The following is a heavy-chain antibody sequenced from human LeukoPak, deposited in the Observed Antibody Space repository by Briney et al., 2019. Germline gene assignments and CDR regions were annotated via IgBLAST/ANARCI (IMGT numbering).Heavy chain of an antibody. D-gene: IGHD4-17*01. Sequence: ASVKVSCKASGYTFTSYGISWVRQATGQGLEWMGWMNPNSGNTGYAQKFQGRVTMTRNTSISTAYMELSSLRSEDTAVYYCARGRDYGDLNWFDPWGQGTLVTVSS. CDR2: MNPNSGNT. CDR1: GYTFTSYG. J-gene: IGHJ5*02. CDR3: ARGRDYGDLNWFDP. V-gene: IGHV1-8*02.